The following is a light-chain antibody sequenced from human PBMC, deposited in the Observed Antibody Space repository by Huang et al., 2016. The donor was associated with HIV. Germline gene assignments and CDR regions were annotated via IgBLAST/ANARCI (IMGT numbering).Light chain of an antibody. J-gene: IGKJ4*01. Sequence: AIQLTQSPSFLSASVGDRVTITCRASQDITDALAWYQQKPGKPPKVLIYDASSLERGVPSRFSGSGSGADFTLTISSLQPEDFATYYCQQFKNYPLTFGGGTKVEVK. CDR3: QQFKNYPLT. V-gene: IGKV1D-13*01. CDR2: DAS. CDR1: QDITDA.